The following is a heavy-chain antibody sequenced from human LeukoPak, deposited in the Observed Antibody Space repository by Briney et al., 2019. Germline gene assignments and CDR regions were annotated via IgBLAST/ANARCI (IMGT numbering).Heavy chain of an antibody. D-gene: IGHD2-2*01. CDR3: ATLGYCSSTSCYGPRKYYYYYYYMDV. CDR2: INPNSGGT. J-gene: IGHJ6*03. CDR1: GYTFTDYY. V-gene: IGHV1-2*02. Sequence: GASVTVSCKASGYTFTDYYMHWVRQAPGQGLEWMGWINPNSGGTNYAQKFQGRVTMTRDTSISTAYMELSRLRSDDTAVYYCATLGYCSSTSCYGPRKYYYYYYYMDVWGKGTTVTVSS.